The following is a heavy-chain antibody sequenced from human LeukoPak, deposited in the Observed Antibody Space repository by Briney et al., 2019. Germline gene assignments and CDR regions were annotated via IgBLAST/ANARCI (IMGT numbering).Heavy chain of an antibody. CDR3: ARDRGFGSQNWFDP. CDR1: GGSISSYY. Sequence: PSETLSLTCTVSGGSISSYYWSWIRQPAGKGLEWIGRIYTSGSTNYNPSLKSRVTMSVDTSKNQFSLKLSSVTAAGTAVYYCARDRGFGSQNWFDPWGQGTLVTVSS. J-gene: IGHJ5*02. D-gene: IGHD3-10*01. CDR2: IYTSGST. V-gene: IGHV4-4*07.